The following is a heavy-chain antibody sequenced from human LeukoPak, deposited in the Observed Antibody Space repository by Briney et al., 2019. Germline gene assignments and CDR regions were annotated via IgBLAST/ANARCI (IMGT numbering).Heavy chain of an antibody. D-gene: IGHD2-2*02. CDR3: ARVYCSSTSCYTGRQYYFDY. CDR1: GGTFSSYA. J-gene: IGHJ4*02. V-gene: IGHV1-69*05. Sequence: SVKVSCKASGGTFSSYAISWVRQAPGQGLEWMGGIIPIFGTANYAQKFQGRVTITTDESTSTAYMELSSLRSEDTAVYYCARVYCSSTSCYTGRQYYFDYWGQGTMVTVSS. CDR2: IIPIFGTA.